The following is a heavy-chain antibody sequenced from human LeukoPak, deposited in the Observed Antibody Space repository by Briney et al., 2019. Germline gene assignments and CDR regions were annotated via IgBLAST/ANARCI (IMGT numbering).Heavy chain of an antibody. Sequence: PGGSLRLSCAASGFTFSSYAMHWVRQAPGKGLEWVAVISYDGSNKYYADSVKGRFTISRDNSKNTLYVQMNSLRAEDTAVYYCAREGKVGDTFYFDLGGQGTLVTVSS. CDR3: AREGKVGDTFYFDL. J-gene: IGHJ4*02. CDR2: ISYDGSNK. D-gene: IGHD1-26*01. CDR1: GFTFSSYA. V-gene: IGHV3-30-3*01.